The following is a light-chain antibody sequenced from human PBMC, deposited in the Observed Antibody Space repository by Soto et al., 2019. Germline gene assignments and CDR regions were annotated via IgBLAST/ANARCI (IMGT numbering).Light chain of an antibody. V-gene: IGKV1-39*01. CDR3: QQSYSTLTT. Sequence: DIQMTQSPSSLSASVGERVTITCRASQSISSYLNWYQQKPGKAPTLLIYAASSLQSGGPSRFSGSGAGTDFTLTISSLQPEDVATYYCQQSYSTLTTFGQGTRLEIK. CDR2: AAS. J-gene: IGKJ5*01. CDR1: QSISSY.